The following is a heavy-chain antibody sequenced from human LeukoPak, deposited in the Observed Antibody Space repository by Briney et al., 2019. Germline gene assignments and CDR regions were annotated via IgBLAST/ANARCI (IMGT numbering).Heavy chain of an antibody. Sequence: SETLSLTCNVSGYSISSSYYWGWIRQPPGKGLEWIGSIYYSGSTYYNPSLKSRVTISVDTSKNQFSLKLSSVTAADTAVYYCARDNTLGGFDYWGQGTLVTVSS. V-gene: IGHV4-38-2*02. D-gene: IGHD1-26*01. J-gene: IGHJ4*02. CDR1: GYSISSSYY. CDR2: IYYSGST. CDR3: ARDNTLGGFDY.